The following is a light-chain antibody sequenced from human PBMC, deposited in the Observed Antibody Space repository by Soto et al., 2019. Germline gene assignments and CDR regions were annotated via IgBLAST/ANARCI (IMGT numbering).Light chain of an antibody. Sequence: EIVLTQSPGTLSLSPGERATLSCRASQSVSSSYLAWYQQKPGQAHRLLIYGASSRTTGIPDRFSGSGSGTHFTLNISRLEPEDFAVYYCQQYGSSPPITFGQGTRLEIK. CDR2: GAS. CDR3: QQYGSSPPIT. J-gene: IGKJ5*01. V-gene: IGKV3-20*01. CDR1: QSVSSSY.